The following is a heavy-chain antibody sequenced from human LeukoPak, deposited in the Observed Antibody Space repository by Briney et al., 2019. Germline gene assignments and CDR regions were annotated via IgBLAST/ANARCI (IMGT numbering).Heavy chain of an antibody. V-gene: IGHV3-23*01. J-gene: IGHJ5*02. D-gene: IGHD2-8*02. CDR3: AKRLRVGLSGVWFDP. CDR2: ISGSGGST. CDR1: GFTFSSYA. Sequence: GGSLRLSCAASGFTFSSYAMSWVCQAPGKGLEWVSAISGSGGSTYYADSVKGRFTISRDNSKNTLYLQMNSLRAEDTAVYYCAKRLRVGLSGVWFDPWGQGTLVTVSS.